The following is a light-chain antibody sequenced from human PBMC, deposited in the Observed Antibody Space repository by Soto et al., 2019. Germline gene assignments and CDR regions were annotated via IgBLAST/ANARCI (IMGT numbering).Light chain of an antibody. V-gene: IGKV3-20*01. CDR1: QSVSTNY. CDR3: QQYGSCPPT. J-gene: IGKJ1*01. CDR2: AAS. Sequence: EIVLTQSPGTLSLSPGERATLSCRASQSVSTNYLAWYQRKPGQAPRLLIYAASGRATDIPNRFSGSVSGTDYNPAITIMDGEDFTVYYSQQYGSCPPTFGHGTKV.